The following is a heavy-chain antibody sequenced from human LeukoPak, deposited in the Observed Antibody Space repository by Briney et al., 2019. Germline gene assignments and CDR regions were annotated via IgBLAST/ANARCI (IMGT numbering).Heavy chain of an antibody. CDR3: ARGGGVFGVVTGLMDV. CDR1: GFTFSSYW. CDR2: ITTDGSST. V-gene: IGHV3-74*01. Sequence: PGGSLRLSCAASGFTFSSYWMHWVRQAPGKGLVWVSHITTDGSSTNYADSVKGRFTTSRENAKNSLYLQMNSLRAEDTALYHCARGGGVFGVVTGLMDVWGKGTTVTVSS. D-gene: IGHD3-3*01. J-gene: IGHJ6*04.